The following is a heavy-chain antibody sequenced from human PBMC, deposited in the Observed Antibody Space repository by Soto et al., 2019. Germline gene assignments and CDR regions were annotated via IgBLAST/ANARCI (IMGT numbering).Heavy chain of an antibody. V-gene: IGHV4-39*01. CDR1: GGSISGYY. D-gene: IGHD3-10*01. J-gene: IGHJ5*02. CDR2: IYYSGST. CDR3: ARFYGSVFDP. Sequence: TSETLSLTCTVSGGSISGYYWGWIRQPPGKGLEWIGSIYYSGSTYYNPSLKSRVTISVDTSTNQFSLKLTSVTAADTAVYFCARFYGSVFDPWGQGTLVTLSS.